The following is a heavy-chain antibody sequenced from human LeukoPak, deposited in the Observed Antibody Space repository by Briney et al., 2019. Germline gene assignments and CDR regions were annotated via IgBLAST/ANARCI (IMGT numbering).Heavy chain of an antibody. CDR3: ARNYCSSTSCYTRVTYYFDY. CDR2: ISAYNGNT. CDR1: GYTFTSYD. J-gene: IGHJ4*02. V-gene: IGHV1-18*01. D-gene: IGHD2-2*02. Sequence: GASVKVSCKASGYTFTSYDISWVRQAPGQGLEWMGWISAYNGNTNYAQKLQGRVTMTTDTSTSTAYIELRSLRSDDTAVYYCARNYCSSTSCYTRVTYYFDYWGQGTLVTVSS.